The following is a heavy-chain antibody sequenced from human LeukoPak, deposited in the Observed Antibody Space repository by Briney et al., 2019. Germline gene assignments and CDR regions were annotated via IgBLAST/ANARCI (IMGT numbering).Heavy chain of an antibody. V-gene: IGHV4-34*01. Sequence: GSLRLSCAASGFTFSNYAMSWVRQAPGKGLEWIGEINHSGSTNYNPSLKSRVTISVDTSENQFSLKLSSVTAADTAVYYCARQRGYYGSGSYGIFPFDYWGQGTLVTVSS. J-gene: IGHJ4*02. D-gene: IGHD3-10*01. CDR3: ARQRGYYGSGSYGIFPFDY. CDR1: GFTFSNYA. CDR2: INHSGST.